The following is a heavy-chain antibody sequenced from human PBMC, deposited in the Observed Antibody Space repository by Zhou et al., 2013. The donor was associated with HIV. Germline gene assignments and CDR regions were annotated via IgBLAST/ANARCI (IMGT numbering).Heavy chain of an antibody. CDR1: GYTFTGYN. J-gene: IGHJ4*02. D-gene: IGHD6-19*01. V-gene: IGHV1-2*02. Sequence: QVQLMQSGSEVKKPGASMKVSCKASGYTFTGYNMHWVRQAPGQGLEWMGWINPNSGGIKYAQKFQGRVTMTRDTSISTTYMRLDRLTSDDTAVYYCAREAVAGTAELALWGQGTLVTVSS. CDR2: INPNSGGI. CDR3: AREAVAGTAELAL.